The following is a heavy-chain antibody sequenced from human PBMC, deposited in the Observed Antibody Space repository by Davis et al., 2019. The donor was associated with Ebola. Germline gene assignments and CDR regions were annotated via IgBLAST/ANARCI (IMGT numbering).Heavy chain of an antibody. D-gene: IGHD6-19*01. CDR3: AGAESIAVAGIRY. V-gene: IGHV4-59*01. CDR2: IYYSGST. Sequence: PSETLSLTCTVSGGSISSYYWSWIRQPPGKGLEWIGYIYYSGSTNYNPSLKSRVTISVDTSKNQFSLKLSSVTAADTAVYYCAGAESIAVAGIRYWGQVTLVTVSS. CDR1: GGSISSYY. J-gene: IGHJ4*02.